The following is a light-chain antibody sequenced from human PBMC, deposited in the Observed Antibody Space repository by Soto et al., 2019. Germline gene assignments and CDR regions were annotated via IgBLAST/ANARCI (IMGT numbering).Light chain of an antibody. Sequence: QSVLTQPPSASGSPGRSVTISCSGTRSDVGDYNSVSWYQQHPGKAPKLMIYEVSKRPPGVPDRFSGSKSGNAASLTVSGLQAEDEADYYCCSYVGSNIWVFGGGTKVTV. V-gene: IGLV2-8*01. J-gene: IGLJ3*02. CDR3: CSYVGSNIWV. CDR1: RSDVGDYNS. CDR2: EVS.